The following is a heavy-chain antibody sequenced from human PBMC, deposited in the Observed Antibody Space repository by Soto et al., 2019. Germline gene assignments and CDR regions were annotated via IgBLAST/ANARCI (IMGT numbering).Heavy chain of an antibody. CDR2: IYKSATT. Sequence: SETLSLTCSVSGDSISTVDYFWAWVRQPPGRALEYIGYIYKSATTYYNPSFESRVAISLDTSKSQFSLNVTSLTAADTAVYFCARGRYCLTGRCFPNWFDSWGQGTLVTVSS. CDR3: ARGRYCLTGRCFPNWFDS. J-gene: IGHJ5*01. CDR1: GDSISTVDYF. D-gene: IGHD2-15*01. V-gene: IGHV4-30-4*01.